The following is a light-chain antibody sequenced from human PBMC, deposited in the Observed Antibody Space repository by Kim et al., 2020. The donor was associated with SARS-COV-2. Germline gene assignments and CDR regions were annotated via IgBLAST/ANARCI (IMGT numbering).Light chain of an antibody. CDR2: VGTGGIVG. J-gene: IGLJ3*02. CDR1: SGYSNYK. CDR3: GADHGSGSNFVCV. Sequence: QPVLTQPPSASASLGASVTLTCTLSSGYSNYKVDWYQQRPGKGPRFVMRVGTGGIVGSKGDGIPDRFSVLGSGLKRYLTIKNIQEEDESDYHCGADHGSGSNFVCVFGGGTQLTVL. V-gene: IGLV9-49*01.